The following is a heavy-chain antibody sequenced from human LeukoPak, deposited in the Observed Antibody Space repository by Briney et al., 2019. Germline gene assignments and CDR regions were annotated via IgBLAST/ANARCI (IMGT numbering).Heavy chain of an antibody. CDR3: AKMYYYDSSGYGY. CDR2: ISGSGGST. D-gene: IGHD3-22*01. J-gene: IGHJ4*02. V-gene: IGHV3-23*01. CDR1: GFTVSSNY. Sequence: GGSLRLSCAASGFTVSSNYMSWVRQAPGKGLEWVSAISGSGGSTYYADSVKGRFTISRDNSKNTLYLQMNSLRAEDTAVYYCAKMYYYDSSGYGYWGQGTLVTVSS.